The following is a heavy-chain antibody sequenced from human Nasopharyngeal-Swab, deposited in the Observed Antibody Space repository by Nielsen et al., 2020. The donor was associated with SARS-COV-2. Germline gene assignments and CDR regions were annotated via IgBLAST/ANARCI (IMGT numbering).Heavy chain of an antibody. V-gene: IGHV5-10-1*04. CDR1: GYSFTNYR. CDR3: ARGVGWNRPGAVY. Sequence: KVSCKGSGYSFTNYRITWVRQMPGKGLEWMGRIDPSDSYSDYSPSFQGQVTISADKSISTAYLQWSSLKASDTAMYYCARGVGWNRPGAVYWGQGTLVTVSS. J-gene: IGHJ4*02. CDR2: IDPSDSYS. D-gene: IGHD1-1*01.